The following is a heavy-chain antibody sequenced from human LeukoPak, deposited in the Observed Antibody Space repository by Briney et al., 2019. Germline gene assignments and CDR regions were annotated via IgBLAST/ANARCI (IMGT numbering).Heavy chain of an antibody. CDR2: IWYDGSNK. CDR1: GFTFSSYA. J-gene: IGHJ4*02. Sequence: PGRSLRLSCAASGFTFSSYAMHWVRQAPGKGLEWVAVIWYDGSNKYYADSVKGRFTISRDNSKNTLYLQMNSLRAEDTAVYYCATSGSYYRFEYWGQGTLVTVSS. V-gene: IGHV3-33*08. CDR3: ATSGSYYRFEY. D-gene: IGHD1-26*01.